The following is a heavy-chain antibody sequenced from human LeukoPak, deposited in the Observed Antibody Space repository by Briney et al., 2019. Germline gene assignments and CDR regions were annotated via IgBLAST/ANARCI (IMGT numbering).Heavy chain of an antibody. CDR3: ARAIMGTENLDY. V-gene: IGHV3-30*10. CDR2: VSHDGSTK. J-gene: IGHJ4*02. CDR1: GFSFSTYA. Sequence: GGSLRLSCAASGFSFSTYAMHWVRQAPGMGPEWVAVVSHDGSTKYYTDSVRGRFTITRDNSKNTFFLQLNGLRTGDTAVYCCARAIMGTENLDYWGQGTLVTVSS. D-gene: IGHD5-18*01.